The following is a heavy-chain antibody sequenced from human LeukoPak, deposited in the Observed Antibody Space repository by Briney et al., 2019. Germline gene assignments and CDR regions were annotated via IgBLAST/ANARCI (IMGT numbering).Heavy chain of an antibody. J-gene: IGHJ2*01. V-gene: IGHV4-59*08. Sequence: PSETLSLTCTVSGWSISSYYWSWIRQPPGKGLEWIGYIYYSGSTNYNPSLKSRVTISVDTSKNQFSLKLSSVTAADTAVYYCARLGRTSYWYFDLWGRGTLVTVSS. CDR2: IYYSGST. CDR3: ARLGRTSYWYFDL. CDR1: GWSISSYY. D-gene: IGHD2-2*01.